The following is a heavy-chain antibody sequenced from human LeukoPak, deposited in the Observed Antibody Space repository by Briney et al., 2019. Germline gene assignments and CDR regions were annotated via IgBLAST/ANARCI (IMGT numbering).Heavy chain of an antibody. Sequence: SETLSLTCTVSGGSISSYCWSWIRQPPGKGLEWIGYIFYSGSTNYNPSLKSRVTISVDTSKNQFSLRLSSVTAADTAVYYCARDRHPAGGDYGFYYFDYWGQGTLVTVSS. V-gene: IGHV4-59*12. CDR2: IFYSGST. J-gene: IGHJ4*02. CDR1: GGSISSYC. CDR3: ARDRHPAGGDYGFYYFDY. D-gene: IGHD4-17*01.